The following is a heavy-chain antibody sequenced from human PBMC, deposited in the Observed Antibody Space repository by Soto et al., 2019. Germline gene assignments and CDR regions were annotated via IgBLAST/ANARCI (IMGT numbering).Heavy chain of an antibody. D-gene: IGHD3-16*01. Sequence: QVLLVQSGAELKEPGASVKVSCTASEYTFANHDINWVRQAPGRGLEWMGWMNPNSGNSGFAQKFQDRVTMTRDTSRDTAYMELRNLRSEDTAVYYCARGWGRWPHEKPGDYWGQGTLVTVS. CDR2: MNPNSGNS. CDR3: ARGWGRWPHEKPGDY. CDR1: EYTFANHD. J-gene: IGHJ4*02. V-gene: IGHV1-8*01.